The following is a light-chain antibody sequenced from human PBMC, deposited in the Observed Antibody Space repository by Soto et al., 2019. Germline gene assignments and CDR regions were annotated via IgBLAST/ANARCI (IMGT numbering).Light chain of an antibody. V-gene: IGKV1-39*01. CDR2: AAS. Sequence: PISQSPSTLSASVKDRVTITFRASQSISSYLNWYQQKPGKAPKLLIYAASSLQSGVPSRFSGSGSGTDFTLTISSLQPEDFATYYCQQSYSTWTFGQGTKVDIK. J-gene: IGKJ1*01. CDR1: QSISSY. CDR3: QQSYSTWT.